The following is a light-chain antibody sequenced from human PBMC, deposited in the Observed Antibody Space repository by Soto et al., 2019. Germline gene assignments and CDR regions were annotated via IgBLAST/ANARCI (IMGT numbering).Light chain of an antibody. V-gene: IGKV1-17*01. CDR1: QGIRND. CDR3: LQQNSHPQP. J-gene: IGKJ1*01. CDR2: AAS. Sequence: IPIAQTPAAQGASVGDGVSRTCRASQGIRNDLGWYQQRPGKAPQRLIYAASSLQSGVPSRFSGSGSGTEFTLPISGLPPEHFAPDYCLQQNSHPQPFGQGTKVDIK.